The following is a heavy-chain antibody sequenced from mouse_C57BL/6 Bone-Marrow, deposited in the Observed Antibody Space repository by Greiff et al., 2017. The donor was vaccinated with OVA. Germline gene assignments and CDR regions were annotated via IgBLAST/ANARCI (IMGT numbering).Heavy chain of an antibody. J-gene: IGHJ4*01. V-gene: IGHV1-15*01. Sequence: QVQLKQSGAELVRPGASVTLSCKASGYTFTDYEMHWVKKTPVHGLEWIGAIDPETGGTAYNQKFKGKAILTADKSSSTAYMELRSLTSEDSAVYYCTRDCNVGVDYWGQGTSVTVAS. D-gene: IGHD2-1*01. CDR1: GYTFTDYE. CDR2: IDPETGGT. CDR3: TRDCNVGVDY.